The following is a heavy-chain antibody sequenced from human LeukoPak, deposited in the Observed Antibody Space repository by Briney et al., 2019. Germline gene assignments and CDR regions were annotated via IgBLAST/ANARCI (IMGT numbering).Heavy chain of an antibody. D-gene: IGHD5-12*01. V-gene: IGHV4-4*02. CDR1: GGSISRSNW. CDR3: ACATNAWSYYYYYMDV. Sequence: PSGTLSLTCAVSGGSISRSNWWSWVRQPPGKGLEWIGEIYHSGSTNYNPSLKSRVTISVDKSKNQFSLKLSSVTAADTAVYYCACATNAWSYYYYYMDVWGKGTTVTISS. CDR2: IYHSGST. J-gene: IGHJ6*03.